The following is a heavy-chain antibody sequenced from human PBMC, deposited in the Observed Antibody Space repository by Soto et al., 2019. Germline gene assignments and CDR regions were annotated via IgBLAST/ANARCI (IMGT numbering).Heavy chain of an antibody. CDR1: GFTFRSFW. J-gene: IGHJ4*02. V-gene: IGHV3-7*01. CDR2: INEDGSEI. D-gene: IGHD3-16*01. Sequence: GGSLRLSCAVSGFTFRSFWMSWVRQAPGKGLEWVASINEDGSEIYYVDSVKGRFTISRDNADNSLFLQMNSLSAEDTGVYFCARDIVFDYVDWGQGTLVTVSS. CDR3: ARDIVFDYVD.